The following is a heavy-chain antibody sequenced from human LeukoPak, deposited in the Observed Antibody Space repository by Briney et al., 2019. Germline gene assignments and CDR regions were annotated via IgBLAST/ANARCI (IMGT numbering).Heavy chain of an antibody. V-gene: IGHV3-23*01. CDR1: GFTFSSYT. CDR2: ISASGASN. CDR3: AKIPGQFLEWNSHNFDY. D-gene: IGHD3-3*01. Sequence: PGGSLRLSCTASGFTFSSYTMNWVRQTPGKGLEWVSGISASGASNYYAESVKGRFTISRHNPKNTLYLEMSSLRGEDTAVYYCAKIPGQFLEWNSHNFDYWGQGTLVTVSS. J-gene: IGHJ4*02.